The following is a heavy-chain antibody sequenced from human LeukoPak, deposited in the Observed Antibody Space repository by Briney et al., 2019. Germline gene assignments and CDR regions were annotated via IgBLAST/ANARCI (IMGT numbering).Heavy chain of an antibody. CDR3: GRERGFMRGFEP. Sequence: SETLSLTCTVSGGSISGYCWSWIRQPAGKGLEWIGRMSTSGNSNYIPSLVSRVTMSVDTSKNQFSLNLSSVTAADTPVYYCGRERGFMRGFEPWGQGTLVTVSS. CDR2: MSTSGNS. J-gene: IGHJ5*02. CDR1: GGSISGYC. V-gene: IGHV4-4*07. D-gene: IGHD3-10*01.